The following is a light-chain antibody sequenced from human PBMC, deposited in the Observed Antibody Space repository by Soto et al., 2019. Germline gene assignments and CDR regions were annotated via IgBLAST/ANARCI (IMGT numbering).Light chain of an antibody. CDR3: ASFTSISTYV. CDR2: DVT. Sequence: QSALTQPASVSGSPGQSITISCCGTGDYIGGYNFVSWYQHHPCKDPKLIIYDVTHRPSGVSERFSGSKSGFTDSLTISGLQAEDESHYYCASFTSISTYVFGTGTKVTVL. J-gene: IGLJ1*01. CDR1: GDYIGGYNF. V-gene: IGLV2-14*01.